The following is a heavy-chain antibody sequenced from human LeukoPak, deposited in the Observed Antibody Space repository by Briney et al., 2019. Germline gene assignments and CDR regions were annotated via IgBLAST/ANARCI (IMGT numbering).Heavy chain of an antibody. Sequence: GSLRLSCAASGFTFSSYAMTWVRQAPGKGLEWVSSMSGSGLTTYYADSVKGRFSISRDNSKNTLYLKMNSLRAEDTAVYYCASHSSGWYDQIDYWGQGTLVTVSS. CDR1: GFTFSSYA. J-gene: IGHJ4*02. CDR3: ASHSSGWYDQIDY. V-gene: IGHV3-23*01. D-gene: IGHD6-19*01. CDR2: MSGSGLTT.